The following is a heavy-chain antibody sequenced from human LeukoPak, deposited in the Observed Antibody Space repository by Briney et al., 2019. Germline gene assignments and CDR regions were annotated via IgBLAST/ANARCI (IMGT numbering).Heavy chain of an antibody. CDR1: GFTFSSYA. Sequence: GGSLRLSCAASGFTFSSYAMNWVRQAPGKGLEWVSIISTSGSNTYYADSVKGRFTISRDNSGNTLFLQMNSLRAEDTAVYYCAKRPAAMYFDDWGQGTLVTVSS. J-gene: IGHJ4*02. CDR3: AKRPAAMYFDD. V-gene: IGHV3-23*01. CDR2: ISTSGSNT. D-gene: IGHD2-2*01.